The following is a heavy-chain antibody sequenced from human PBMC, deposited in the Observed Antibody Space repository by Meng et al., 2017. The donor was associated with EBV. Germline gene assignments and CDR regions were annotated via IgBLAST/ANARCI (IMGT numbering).Heavy chain of an antibody. Sequence: QVQLQESGPGLVKPSEXLYLTCTVSGGSVNNESYYWGWIRQPPGKGLEYIGYIYYTGSTNYNSSLKSRVTISLDKSKNQFSLKLTSLTAADTAIYYCARGDYTNYPRWFDPWGQGTLVTVSS. CDR3: ARGDYTNYPRWFDP. J-gene: IGHJ5*02. CDR2: IYYTGST. CDR1: GGSVNNESYY. V-gene: IGHV4-61*01. D-gene: IGHD4-11*01.